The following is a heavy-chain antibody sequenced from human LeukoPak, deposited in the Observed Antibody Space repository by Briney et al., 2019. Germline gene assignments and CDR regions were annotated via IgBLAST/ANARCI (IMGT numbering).Heavy chain of an antibody. CDR2: IIPIFGTA. V-gene: IGHV1-69*05. CDR1: GGTFSSYA. CDR3: ARGGSSGYYVLDH. D-gene: IGHD3-3*01. J-gene: IGHJ4*02. Sequence: GASVKVSCKASGGTFSSYAISWVRQAPGQGLEWMGGIIPIFGTANYAQKFQGRVTMTRDTSTSTAFMELSSLRSDDTAVYYCARGGSSGYYVLDHWGQGTLVTVSS.